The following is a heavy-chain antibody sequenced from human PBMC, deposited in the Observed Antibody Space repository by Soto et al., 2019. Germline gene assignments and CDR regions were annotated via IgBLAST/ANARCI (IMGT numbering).Heavy chain of an antibody. Sequence: GGSLRLSCAASGFTFSGYAMHWVRQAPGKGLEWVAVIWYDGTNKYYADSVKGRFTISRDNSENMLYLQMNSLRAEDTAVYYCARASVYYYGSGPDYWGQGTLVTVSS. CDR3: ARASVYYYGSGPDY. V-gene: IGHV3-33*01. CDR1: GFTFSGYA. CDR2: IWYDGTNK. D-gene: IGHD3-10*01. J-gene: IGHJ4*02.